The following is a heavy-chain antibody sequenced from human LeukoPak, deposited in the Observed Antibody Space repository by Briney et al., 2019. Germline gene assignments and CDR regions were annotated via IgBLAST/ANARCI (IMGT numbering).Heavy chain of an antibody. D-gene: IGHD2-8*02. CDR3: AAVPNANAWYWDDAFDI. V-gene: IGHV1-58*01. J-gene: IGHJ3*02. Sequence: SVTVSCKASGFTFTTSAVQWVRQARGQRLEWIGRIVVGSGNTDHAQKFQGRLTITRDISTSTAYMELSSLTSDDTAVYYCAAVPNANAWYWDDAFDIWGQGTMVTVSS. CDR2: IVVGSGNT. CDR1: GFTFTTSA.